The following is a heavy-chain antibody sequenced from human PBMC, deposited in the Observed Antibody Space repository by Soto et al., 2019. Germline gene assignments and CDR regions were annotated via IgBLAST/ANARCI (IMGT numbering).Heavy chain of an antibody. CDR1: GYTFTMYA. CDR3: AKDRVVAATWGAFDI. V-gene: IGHV1-3*01. Sequence: ASVKVSCKASGYTFTMYAVHWVRQAPGQRLEWMGWINAGNGNTKYSEKFQDRITITRDASATTAYMELSSLTSEDTAVYYCAKDRVVAATWGAFDIWGQGTMVTVSS. D-gene: IGHD2-15*01. J-gene: IGHJ3*02. CDR2: INAGNGNT.